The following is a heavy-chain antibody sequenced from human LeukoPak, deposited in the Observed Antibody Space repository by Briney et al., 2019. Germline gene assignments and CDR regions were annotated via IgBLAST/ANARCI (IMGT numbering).Heavy chain of an antibody. CDR1: GGSISYYY. V-gene: IGHV4-59*01. CDR3: ARKGGHFDY. J-gene: IGHJ4*02. CDR2: IYYNGTT. D-gene: IGHD2-15*01. Sequence: PSETLSLTCTVSGGSISYYYWSWIRQSPGKGLEWIGYIYYNGTTNYNPSLKSRVTISVDMSKNQFSLKVTSVTAADTAIYYCARKGGHFDYWGQGTLVTVSS.